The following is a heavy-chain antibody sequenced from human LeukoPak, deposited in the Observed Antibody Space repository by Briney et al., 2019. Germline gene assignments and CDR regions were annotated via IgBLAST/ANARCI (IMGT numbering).Heavy chain of an antibody. D-gene: IGHD3-22*01. CDR2: IYYSGST. J-gene: IGHJ3*02. CDR3: ARGLTYYFDSSGYYVTDAFDI. V-gene: IGHV4-59*01. CDR1: GGSISSYY. Sequence: PSETLSLTCTVSGGSISSYYWSWIRQPPGKGLEWIGYIYYSGSTNYNPSLKSRVTISVDTSKHQFSLKLTSVTAADTAVYYCARGLTYYFDSSGYYVTDAFDIWGQGTMVTVSS.